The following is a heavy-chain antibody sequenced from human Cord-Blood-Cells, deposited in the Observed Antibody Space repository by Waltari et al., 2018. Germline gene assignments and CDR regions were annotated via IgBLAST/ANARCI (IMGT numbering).Heavy chain of an antibody. CDR3: ARVLWFGELVNFDY. J-gene: IGHJ4*02. V-gene: IGHV1-2*02. Sequence: QVPLVQSGAEVKKPGASVKVSCTASGSPFTGSSLHLVRHAPGQGLEWMGWINPNSGGTNYAQKFQGRVTMTRDTSISTAYMELSRLRSDDTAVYYCARVLWFGELVNFDYWGQGTLVTVSS. CDR2: INPNSGGT. CDR1: GSPFTGSS. D-gene: IGHD3-10*01.